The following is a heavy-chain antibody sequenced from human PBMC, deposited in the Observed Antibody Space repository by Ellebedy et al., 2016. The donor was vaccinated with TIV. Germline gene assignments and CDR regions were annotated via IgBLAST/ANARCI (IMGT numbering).Heavy chain of an antibody. CDR3: TADPGYSRSWYRFDP. CDR2: IKSKPDGGTT. D-gene: IGHD6-13*01. Sequence: GGSLRLSCAASGFSFSNAWMNWVRQAPGKGLEWVARIKSKPDGGTTDYAAPVKGRFTISRDDSKNTLYLQMDSLKTEDTAVYYCTADPGYSRSWYRFDPWGQGTLVTVSS. V-gene: IGHV3-15*07. CDR1: GFSFSNAW. J-gene: IGHJ5*02.